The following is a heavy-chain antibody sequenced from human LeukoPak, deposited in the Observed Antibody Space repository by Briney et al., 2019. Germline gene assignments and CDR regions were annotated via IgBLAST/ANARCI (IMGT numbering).Heavy chain of an antibody. D-gene: IGHD1-26*01. CDR2: IRSSGSAI. CDR1: GFTFRDFY. CDR3: ARESALDPGDRHAGACLDC. V-gene: IGHV3-11*01. Sequence: PGGSLRLSCLASGFTFRDFYMSWIRRAPGKGLEWVSYIRSSGSAIFYAGAGKGRFTISRDNAQNLLYLSMNSLRAEDNALYFCARESALDPGDRHAGACLDCWGKGTLVTVSS. J-gene: IGHJ4*02.